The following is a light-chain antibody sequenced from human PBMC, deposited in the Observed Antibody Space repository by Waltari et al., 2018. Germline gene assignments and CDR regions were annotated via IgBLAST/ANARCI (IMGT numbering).Light chain of an antibody. Sequence: DIQMTQSPSSVSASVGDRVTITCRASQDISNWLTWYQQKPGKAPNLLIYGASTLQSGVPARFSGSGSGTDFTLTISSLQPEDFGTYYCQQAHIFPISFGQGTRLEIK. J-gene: IGKJ5*01. CDR1: QDISNW. CDR3: QQAHIFPIS. CDR2: GAS. V-gene: IGKV1-12*01.